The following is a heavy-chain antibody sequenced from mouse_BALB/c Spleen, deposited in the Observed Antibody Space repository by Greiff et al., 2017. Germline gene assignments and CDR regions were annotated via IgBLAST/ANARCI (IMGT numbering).Heavy chain of an antibody. V-gene: IGHV1S22*01. J-gene: IGHJ4*01. Sequence: LQQPGSELVRPGASVKLSCKASGYTFTSYWMHWVKQRHGQGLEWIGNIYPGSGSTNYDEKFKSKGTLTVDTSSSTAYMHLSSLTSEDSAVYYCTRWGDGGAMDYRGQGTSVTVSS. CDR2: IYPGSGST. CDR1: GYTFTSYW. CDR3: TRWGDGGAMDY.